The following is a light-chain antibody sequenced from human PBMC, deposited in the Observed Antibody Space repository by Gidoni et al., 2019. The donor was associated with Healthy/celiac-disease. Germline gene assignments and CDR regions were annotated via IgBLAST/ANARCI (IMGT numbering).Light chain of an antibody. CDR1: HLGRKR. CDR3: QVCDSSSDHVV. Sequence: SYVLTQPPSVSVAPGKTARITCWGKHLGRKRVHWYQQKPGQAPVLVIYYDRDRPSGFPARFSGSNSGNTATLTISRVEAGDESDYYCQVCDSSSDHVVFGGGTKLTVL. CDR2: YDR. J-gene: IGLJ2*01. V-gene: IGLV3-21*04.